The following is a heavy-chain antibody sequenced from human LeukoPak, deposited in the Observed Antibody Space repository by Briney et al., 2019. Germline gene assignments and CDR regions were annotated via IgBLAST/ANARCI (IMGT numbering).Heavy chain of an antibody. CDR2: ISSSGSTI. Sequence: PGGSLRLSCAASGFTFSSYEMNWVRQAPGKGLEWVSYISSSGSTIYYADSVKGRFTISRDNAKNSLYLQMNSLRAEDTAVYYCARCAQWLVDAFDIWGQGTMVTVSS. D-gene: IGHD6-19*01. CDR3: ARCAQWLVDAFDI. J-gene: IGHJ3*02. CDR1: GFTFSSYE. V-gene: IGHV3-48*03.